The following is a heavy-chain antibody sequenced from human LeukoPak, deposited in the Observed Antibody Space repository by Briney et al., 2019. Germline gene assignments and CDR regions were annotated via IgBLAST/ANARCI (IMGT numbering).Heavy chain of an antibody. Sequence: SETLSLTCTVSGGSLSSYYWSWIRQPPGKGLEWIGYIYYSGSTNYNPSLKSRVTISIETSKNQFSLKLSSVTAADTAVYYCARGLGSWLGELSDNWFDPWGQGTLVTVSS. CDR1: GGSLSSYY. V-gene: IGHV4-59*12. J-gene: IGHJ5*02. CDR2: IYYSGST. D-gene: IGHD3-10*01. CDR3: ARGLGSWLGELSDNWFDP.